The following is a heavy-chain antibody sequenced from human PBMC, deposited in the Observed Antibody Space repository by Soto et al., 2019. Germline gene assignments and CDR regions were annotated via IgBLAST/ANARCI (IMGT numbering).Heavy chain of an antibody. CDR3: ARDLHDYGDPPLLFSGSDP. D-gene: IGHD4-17*01. Sequence: ASVKVSCKASGYTFTSYGISWVRQAPGQGLEWMGWISAYNGNTNYAQKLQGRVTMTTDTSTSTAYMELRSLRSDDTAVYYCARDLHDYGDPPLLFSGSDPWGQGTLVTVSS. CDR2: ISAYNGNT. CDR1: GYTFTSYG. V-gene: IGHV1-18*01. J-gene: IGHJ5*02.